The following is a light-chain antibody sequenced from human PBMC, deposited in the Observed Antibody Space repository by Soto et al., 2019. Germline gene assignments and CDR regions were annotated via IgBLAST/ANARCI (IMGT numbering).Light chain of an antibody. CDR2: GAS. CDR1: QSVSSN. CDR3: QQYHNWPPIT. J-gene: IGKJ5*01. Sequence: EIVMTQSPATLSVSPGERATLSCRASQSVSSNLAWYQQKPGQAPRLLIYGASTRATGIPARFSGSGSGTDFTLTISSLQSEDSAVYYCQQYHNWPPITFGQGTRLEIK. V-gene: IGKV3-15*01.